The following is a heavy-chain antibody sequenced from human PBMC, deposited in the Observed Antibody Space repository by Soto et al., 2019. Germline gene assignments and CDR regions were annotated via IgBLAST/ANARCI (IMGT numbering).Heavy chain of an antibody. D-gene: IGHD3-22*01. CDR1: GFSLSTTGVG. Sequence: QITLKESGPTLVKPAQTLTLTCTFSGFSLSTTGVGVGWIRQPPGKALEWLALIYWDDDKRYSPSLKSRLTITKDTSENQVVLRMTNMDPVDTATYYCAHRLTSRYYYDGSDYPHVFDIWGQGTMVAVSS. CDR2: IYWDDDK. V-gene: IGHV2-5*02. J-gene: IGHJ3*02. CDR3: AHRLTSRYYYDGSDYPHVFDI.